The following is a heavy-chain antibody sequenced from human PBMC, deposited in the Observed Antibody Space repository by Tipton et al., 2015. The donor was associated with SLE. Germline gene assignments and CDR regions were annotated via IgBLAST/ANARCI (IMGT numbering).Heavy chain of an antibody. V-gene: IGHV4-34*01. CDR1: GGSFSGYY. CDR3: APLLPAEGCFAP. CDR2: INHSGST. D-gene: IGHD2-15*01. J-gene: IGHJ5*02. Sequence: TLSLTCAVYGGSFSGYYWSWIRQPPGKGLEWIGEINHSGSTNYNPSLQSRVTITIDPSKNQFSLKLSSVTAADTAVYYCAPLLPAEGCFAPWGQGTLVTLAS.